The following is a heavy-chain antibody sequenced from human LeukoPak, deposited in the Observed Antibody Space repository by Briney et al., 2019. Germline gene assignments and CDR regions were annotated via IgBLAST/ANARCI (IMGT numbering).Heavy chain of an antibody. Sequence: GASVKVSCKASGYTFTSYGISWVRQAPGQGLEWMGWISAYNGNTNYAQKLQGGVTMTTDTSTSIAYMELRSLRSDDTAVYYCARVGRLLLRNNWFDPWGQGTLVTVSS. V-gene: IGHV1-18*01. CDR3: ARVGRLLLRNNWFDP. CDR1: GYTFTSYG. CDR2: ISAYNGNT. J-gene: IGHJ5*02. D-gene: IGHD3-22*01.